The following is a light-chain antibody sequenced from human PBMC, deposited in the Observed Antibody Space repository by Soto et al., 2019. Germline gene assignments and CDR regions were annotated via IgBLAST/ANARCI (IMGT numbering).Light chain of an antibody. CDR1: QSVSSSY. J-gene: IGKJ5*01. CDR3: QQYGSSPPVT. CDR2: GAS. Sequence: EIVLTQSPGTLSLSPGERATLSCRASQSVSSSYLAWYQQKPGQAPRLLIYGASGRATGIPDRFSGSGSGTDFTFTISRLEPEDFVVYYCQQYGSSPPVTFGQGTRLEIK. V-gene: IGKV3-20*01.